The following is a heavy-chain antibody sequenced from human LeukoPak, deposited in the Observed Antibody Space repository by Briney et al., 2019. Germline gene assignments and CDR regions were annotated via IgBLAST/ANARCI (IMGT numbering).Heavy chain of an antibody. D-gene: IGHD1-26*01. CDR1: GFTFSSYS. V-gene: IGHV3-21*01. CDR2: IGSSGSHI. J-gene: IGHJ3*02. CDR3: ARVGSGGTREDTFDI. Sequence: GGSLRLSCAASGFTFSSYSMNWVRQTPGKGLGWVSSIGSSGSHIYYADSVKGRFTISRDNAKNSLYLQMNSLRAEDTAVYYCARVGSGGTREDTFDIWGQGTMVTVSS.